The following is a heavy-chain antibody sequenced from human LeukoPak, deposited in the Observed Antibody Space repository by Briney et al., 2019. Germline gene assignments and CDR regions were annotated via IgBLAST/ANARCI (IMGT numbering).Heavy chain of an antibody. CDR3: AKGDGDYLYQFDY. D-gene: IGHD4-17*01. J-gene: IGHJ4*02. CDR1: GFTFSSYA. CDR2: ISGSGGST. Sequence: PGGSLRLSCAASGFTFSSYAMSWVRQAPGKGLEWVSAISGSGGSTYYADSVKGRFTISSDNSKNTLYLQMNSLRAEDTAVYYCAKGDGDYLYQFDYWGQGTLVTVSS. V-gene: IGHV3-23*01.